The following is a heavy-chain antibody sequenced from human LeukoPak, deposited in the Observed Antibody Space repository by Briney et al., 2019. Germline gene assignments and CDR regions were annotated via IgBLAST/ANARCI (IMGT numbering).Heavy chain of an antibody. V-gene: IGHV3-23*01. Sequence: GGSLRLSCAASGFTFSTYAMTWVRQAPGKGLEWVSLISGTGGSTYYADSVKGRFTISRDNVKNSLYLQMNSLRAEDTAFYYCVRGITMFQHWGQGTLVTVSS. D-gene: IGHD3-10*01. CDR2: ISGTGGST. J-gene: IGHJ1*01. CDR1: GFTFSTYA. CDR3: VRGITMFQH.